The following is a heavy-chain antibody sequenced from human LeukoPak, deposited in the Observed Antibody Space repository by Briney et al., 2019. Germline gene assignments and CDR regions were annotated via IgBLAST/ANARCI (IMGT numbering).Heavy chain of an antibody. J-gene: IGHJ4*02. V-gene: IGHV3-53*01. CDR2: IYSGGST. CDR3: ARGIVTMIDY. D-gene: IGHD3-22*01. Sequence: GGSLRLSCVDSGFTFTNAWMSWVRQAPGKGLEWVSVIYSGGSTYYADSVKGRFTISRDNSENTLYLQMNSLRAEDTAVYYCARGIVTMIDYWGQGTLVTVSS. CDR1: GFTFTNAW.